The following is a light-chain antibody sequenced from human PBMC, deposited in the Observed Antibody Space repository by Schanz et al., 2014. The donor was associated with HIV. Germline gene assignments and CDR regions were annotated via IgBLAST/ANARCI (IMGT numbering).Light chain of an antibody. CDR2: ATS. J-gene: IGKJ4*01. CDR3: QYFGNSGGT. CDR1: QRLSSSY. Sequence: EIVLTQSPGSLSLSPGGRATLSYGASQRLSSSYLAWYQQKRDQPPRLVIYATSTRAAGIPDRFSGTGSGTDFTLTISSLEPEDFAVYYCQYFGNSGGTFGGGTKVEIK. V-gene: IGKV3-20*01.